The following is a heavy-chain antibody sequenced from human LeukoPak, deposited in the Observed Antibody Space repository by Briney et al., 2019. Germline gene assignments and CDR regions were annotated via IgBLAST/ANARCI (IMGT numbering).Heavy chain of an antibody. CDR2: INHSGST. J-gene: IGHJ6*04. V-gene: IGHV4-34*01. CDR3: ARAQF. CDR1: GGSFSGYY. Sequence: SETLSLTCAVYGGSFSGYYWSWIRQPPGKGLEWIGEINHSGSTNYNPSLKSRVTISVDTSKNQFSLKLSSVTAADTAVYYCARAQFWGKGTTVTVSS.